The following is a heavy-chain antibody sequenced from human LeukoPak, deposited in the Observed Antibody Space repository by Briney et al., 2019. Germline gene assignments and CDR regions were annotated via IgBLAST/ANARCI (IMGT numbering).Heavy chain of an antibody. J-gene: IGHJ4*02. V-gene: IGHV3-21*04. Sequence: GGSLRLSCAASGFTYSSYSMNWVRQAPGKELEWVSSISSSSSYIYYADSVKGRFTISRDNAKNSLYLQMNSPRAEDTAMYYCARSVYYGSGNYFYFDYWGQGTLVTVSS. CDR3: ARSVYYGSGNYFYFDY. CDR1: GFTYSSYS. CDR2: ISSSSSYI. D-gene: IGHD3-10*01.